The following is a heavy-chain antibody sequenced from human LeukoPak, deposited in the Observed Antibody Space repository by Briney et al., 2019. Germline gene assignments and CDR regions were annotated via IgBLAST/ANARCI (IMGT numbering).Heavy chain of an antibody. CDR2: ISSSSSYI. Sequence: GGSLRLSCAASGFTFSSYSMNWVRQAPGKGLEWVSSISSSSSYIYYADSVKGRFTISRDNAKNSLYLQMNSLRAEDTAVYYCARGPSQLWGYYYYYYMDVWGKGTTVTISS. CDR1: GFTFSSYS. V-gene: IGHV3-21*01. J-gene: IGHJ6*03. D-gene: IGHD5-18*01. CDR3: ARGPSQLWGYYYYYYMDV.